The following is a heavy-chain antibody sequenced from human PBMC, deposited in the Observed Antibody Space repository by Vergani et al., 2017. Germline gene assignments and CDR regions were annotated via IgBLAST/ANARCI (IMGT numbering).Heavy chain of an antibody. CDR3: ARDTSTLAYCGGDCYSGRGY. D-gene: IGHD2-21*02. J-gene: IGHJ4*02. Sequence: EVQLVESGGGLVQPGGSLRLSCAASGFTVSSNYMSWVRQAPGKGLEWVSVIYSGGSTYYADSVKGRFTISRDNSKNTLYLQMNSLRAEDTAVYYCARDTSTLAYCGGDCYSGRGYWGQGTLVTVSS. V-gene: IGHV3-66*01. CDR1: GFTVSSNY. CDR2: IYSGGST.